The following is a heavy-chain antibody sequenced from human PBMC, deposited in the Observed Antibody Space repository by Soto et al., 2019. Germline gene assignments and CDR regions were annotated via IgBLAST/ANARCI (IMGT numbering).Heavy chain of an antibody. J-gene: IGHJ3*02. V-gene: IGHV1-24*01. CDR2: FDPEDGET. CDR1: GYTLTALS. D-gene: IGHD6-13*01. Sequence: ASVKVSCQVSGYTLTALSMHWVGQAPGKGLEWMGGFDPEDGETIYAQKFQGRVTMTEDTSTDTAYMELSSLRSEDTAVYYCATNSRLRRCGAFDIWGQGTMVTVSS. CDR3: ATNSRLRRCGAFDI.